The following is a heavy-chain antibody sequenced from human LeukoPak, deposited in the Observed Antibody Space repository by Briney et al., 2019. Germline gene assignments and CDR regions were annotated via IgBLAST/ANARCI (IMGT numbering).Heavy chain of an antibody. V-gene: IGHV3-21*01. CDR1: GFTFSSYS. CDR3: ARGGIAVAGTVY. Sequence: GGSLRLSCAASGFTFSSYSMNWVRQAPGKGLEWASSISSSSSYIYYADSVKGRFTISRDNAKNSLYLQMNSLRAEDTAVYYCARGGIAVAGTVYWGQGTLVTVSS. CDR2: ISSSSSYI. D-gene: IGHD6-19*01. J-gene: IGHJ4*02.